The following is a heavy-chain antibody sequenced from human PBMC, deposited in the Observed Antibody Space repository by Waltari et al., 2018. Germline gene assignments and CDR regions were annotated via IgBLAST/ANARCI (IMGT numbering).Heavy chain of an antibody. CDR3: ARVEGSSSWHLGQYYYYYYMDV. CDR2: IKFDGTNK. J-gene: IGHJ6*03. Sequence: QVQLVESGGGVVQSGGSLRLSCAASGFTFSSYGMNWVRQAPGKGLEWVAFIKFDGTNKYHADSVKGRFTISRDNAKNSLYLQMNSLRAEETAVYYCARVEGSSSWHLGQYYYYYYMDVWGKGTTVTVSS. CDR1: GFTFSSYG. V-gene: IGHV3-33*05. D-gene: IGHD6-13*01.